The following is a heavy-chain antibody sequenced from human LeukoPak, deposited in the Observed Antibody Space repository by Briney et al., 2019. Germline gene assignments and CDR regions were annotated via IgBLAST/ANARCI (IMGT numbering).Heavy chain of an antibody. D-gene: IGHD6-13*01. V-gene: IGHV4-4*07. J-gene: IGHJ4*02. CDR1: GGSISSYY. Sequence: PSETLSLTCTVSGGSISSYYWSWIRQPAGKGLEWIGRIYTSGSTNYNPSLKSRVTMSVDTSKNRFSLKLSSVTAADTAVYYCARDSPSSSWYVSQDYWGQGTLVTVSS. CDR2: IYTSGST. CDR3: ARDSPSSSWYVSQDY.